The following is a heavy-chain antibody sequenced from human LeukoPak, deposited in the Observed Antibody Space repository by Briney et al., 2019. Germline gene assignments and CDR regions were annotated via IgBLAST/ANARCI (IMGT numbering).Heavy chain of an antibody. CDR2: IIPILGIA. V-gene: IGHV1-69*04. CDR1: GGTFSSYA. J-gene: IGHJ4*02. CDR3: AREYVSSGYPTSFDY. D-gene: IGHD3-22*01. Sequence: SVKVSCKASGGTFSSYAISWVRQAPGQGPEWMGRIIPILGIANYAQKFQGRVTITTDKSTSTAYMELSSLRSEDTAVYYCAREYVSSGYPTSFDYWGPGTLVTVSS.